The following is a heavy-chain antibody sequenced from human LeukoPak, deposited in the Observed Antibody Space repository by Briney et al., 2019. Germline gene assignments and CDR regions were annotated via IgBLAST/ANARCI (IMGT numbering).Heavy chain of an antibody. CDR2: IRSKANSYAT. CDR3: AKGDTTWELPHDY. J-gene: IGHJ4*02. V-gene: IGHV3-73*01. CDR1: GFTFSGSA. Sequence: GGSLRLSCAASGFTFSGSAMHWVRQASGKGLEWVGRIRSKANSYATAYAASVKGRFTISRDDSKNTAYLQMNSLRAEDTAVYYCAKGDTTWELPHDYWGQGTLVTVSS. D-gene: IGHD1-26*01.